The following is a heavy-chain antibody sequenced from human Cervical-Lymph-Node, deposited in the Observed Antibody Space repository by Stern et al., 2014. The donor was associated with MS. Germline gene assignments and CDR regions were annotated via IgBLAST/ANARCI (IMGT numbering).Heavy chain of an antibody. Sequence: VQLVQSGAEVKKPGESLKISCKLSGYSFTIYYIAWVRQMPGKGLEWMGAIYPDHSDTTYSPSSQGKSTISADNAITAACLQWSSLRASDTAMYYCARHVQGFDYWGQGTLVTVSS. CDR3: ARHVQGFDY. CDR2: IYPDHSDT. V-gene: IGHV5-51*01. J-gene: IGHJ4*02. CDR1: GYSFTIYY.